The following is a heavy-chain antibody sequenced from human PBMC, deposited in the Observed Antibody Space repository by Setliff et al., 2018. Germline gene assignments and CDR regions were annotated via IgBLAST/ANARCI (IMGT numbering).Heavy chain of an antibody. D-gene: IGHD3-16*01. Sequence: LSLTCTVSGGSISSSTNYWGWIRQPPGKGLEWIGNIYDRGSTHYNPSLKSRVTISEDTSKSQSSLKLSSVTAADTAVYYCARGFTAQPAMLRGNWFDPWGRGTLVTVPQ. CDR2: IYDRGST. CDR3: ARGFTAQPAMLRGNWFDP. J-gene: IGHJ5*02. V-gene: IGHV4-39*07. CDR1: GGSISSSTNY.